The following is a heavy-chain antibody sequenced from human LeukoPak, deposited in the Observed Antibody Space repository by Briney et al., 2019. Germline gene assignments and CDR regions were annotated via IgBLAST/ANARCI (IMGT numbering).Heavy chain of an antibody. CDR1: GFTFDDYA. CDR3: ARGLGWSDYGMDV. D-gene: IGHD3-3*01. J-gene: IGHJ6*02. CDR2: ISWDGGST. V-gene: IGHV3-43D*03. Sequence: GGSLRLSCAASGFTFDDYAMHWVRQAPGKGLEWVSLISWDGGSTYYADSVKGRFTISRDNSRNSLYLQMNSLRAGDTAVYYCARGLGWSDYGMDVWGQGNPGHRLL.